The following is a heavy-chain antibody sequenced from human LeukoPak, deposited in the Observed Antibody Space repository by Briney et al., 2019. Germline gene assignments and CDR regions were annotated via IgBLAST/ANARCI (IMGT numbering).Heavy chain of an antibody. J-gene: IGHJ4*02. Sequence: GGSLRLSCAASGFTFSSYGMHWVRQAPGKGLERVAVISYDGSNKYYADSVKGRFTISRDNSKNTLYLQMNSLRAEDTAVYYCAKVARIFSSGWTDYWGQGTLVTVSS. CDR2: ISYDGSNK. CDR1: GFTFSSYG. CDR3: AKVARIFSSGWTDY. D-gene: IGHD6-19*01. V-gene: IGHV3-30*18.